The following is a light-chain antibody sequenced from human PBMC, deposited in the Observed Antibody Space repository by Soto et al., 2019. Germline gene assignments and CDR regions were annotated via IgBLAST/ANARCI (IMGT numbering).Light chain of an antibody. Sequence: QTVVTQPPSASGTPGQRVTISCSGSSSNIGRNSVSWYQQVPGMAPKLLINSNNQRPFWVPDRFSGSKSGTSASLAISGLQSEDEADYYCAAWDDSLNGHWVFGGGTKLTVL. V-gene: IGLV1-44*01. CDR3: AAWDDSLNGHWV. J-gene: IGLJ3*02. CDR1: SSNIGRNS. CDR2: SNN.